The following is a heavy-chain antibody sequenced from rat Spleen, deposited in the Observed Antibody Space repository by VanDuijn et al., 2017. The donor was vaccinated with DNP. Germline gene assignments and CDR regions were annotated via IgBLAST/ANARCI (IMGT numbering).Heavy chain of an antibody. V-gene: IGHV5S23*01. Sequence: EVQLVESGGGLVQPGRSLKLSCAASGFTFSDYAMAWVRQAPGKGLEWVASISNTGDHTYYSDSVKGRFSISRDNAKSTLYLQVNSLRSEDTATYYCTRQLGLDYWGQGVMVTVSS. CDR2: ISNTGDHT. J-gene: IGHJ2*01. D-gene: IGHD5-1*01. CDR1: GFTFSDYA. CDR3: TRQLGLDY.